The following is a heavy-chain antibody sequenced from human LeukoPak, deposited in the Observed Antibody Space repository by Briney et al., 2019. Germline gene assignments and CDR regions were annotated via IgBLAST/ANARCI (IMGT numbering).Heavy chain of an antibody. CDR1: VYTFPDYH. CDR2: INPNSGGT. J-gene: IGHJ4*01. D-gene: IGHD2-21*01. CDR3: TGSDFGY. Sequence: ASVKVSFKASVYTFPDYHMHWVRQAPGQGLEWMGWINPNSGGTNYALKFQGRVTMTRDTSISTAYMELSRLRSDDTAVYYCTGSDFGYWGQGTLVTVSS. V-gene: IGHV1-2*02.